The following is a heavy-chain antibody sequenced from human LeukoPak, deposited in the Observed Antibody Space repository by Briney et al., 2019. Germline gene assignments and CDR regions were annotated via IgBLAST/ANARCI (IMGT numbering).Heavy chain of an antibody. CDR1: GYTFTGYY. CDR2: INPNSGGK. Sequence: ASVKVSCKASGYTFTGYYMHWVRQAPGQGLEGMGWINPNSGGKNYAQKFQCRVTMTRDTSISTAYIELSRLRSDDTAVYYCARDHLIAAAGPGYGMDVWGQGTTVTVSS. V-gene: IGHV1-2*02. D-gene: IGHD6-13*01. CDR3: ARDHLIAAAGPGYGMDV. J-gene: IGHJ6*02.